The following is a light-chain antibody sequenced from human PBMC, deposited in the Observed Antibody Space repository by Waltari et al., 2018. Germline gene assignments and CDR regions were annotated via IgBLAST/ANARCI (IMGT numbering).Light chain of an antibody. J-gene: IGKJ3*01. Sequence: IQMTHSPSPLSAAVGDRVTITCRASQGISNLLAWYQQKPGKVPKLLIYAASTLQSGVPSRFSGSGSGTDFTLTISSLQPEDVATYYCQKYNSAPLTFGPGTKVDIK. CDR3: QKYNSAPLT. V-gene: IGKV1-27*01. CDR2: AAS. CDR1: QGISNL.